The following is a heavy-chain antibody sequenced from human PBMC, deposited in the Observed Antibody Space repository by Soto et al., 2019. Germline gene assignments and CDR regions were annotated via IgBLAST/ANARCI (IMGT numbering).Heavy chain of an antibody. Sequence: SETLSLTCTVSGGSISSGGYYWSWIRQHPGEGLEWIGYIYYSGSTYYNPSLKSRVTISVDTSKNQFSLKLSSVTAADTAVYYCARGGYYDFWSGYYKGDYYYYYGMDVWGQGTTVTVSS. J-gene: IGHJ6*02. CDR1: GGSISSGGYY. CDR3: ARGGYYDFWSGYYKGDYYYYYGMDV. CDR2: IYYSGST. D-gene: IGHD3-3*01. V-gene: IGHV4-31*03.